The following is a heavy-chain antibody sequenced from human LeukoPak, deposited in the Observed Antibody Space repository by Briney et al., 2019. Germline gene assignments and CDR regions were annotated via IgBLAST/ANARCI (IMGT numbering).Heavy chain of an antibody. D-gene: IGHD5-12*01. CDR2: IYYSGST. CDR1: GGSISSYY. CDR3: ARDSGYRRFDY. V-gene: IGHV4-59*01. Sequence: SETLSLTCTVSGGSISSYYWSWIRQPPGKGLEWIGYIYYSGSTNYNPSLKSRVTISVDTSKNQFSLKLSSVTAADTAVYYCARDSGYRRFDYWGQGALVTVSS. J-gene: IGHJ4*02.